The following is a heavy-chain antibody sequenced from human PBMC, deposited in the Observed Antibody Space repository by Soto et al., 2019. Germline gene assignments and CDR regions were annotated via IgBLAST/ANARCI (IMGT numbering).Heavy chain of an antibody. J-gene: IGHJ4*02. CDR3: AKDAVAGDGLWLMDH. Sequence: EVQLLESGGGLVQPGGSLTLSCAASGFTFGSYAMTWVRQAPGKGLESVAGLYGNSGGIQYADSVRGRFTIVRDNSNNIVFLHMRSFRAEDTAVYFCAKDAVAGDGLWLMDHWGQGTLVTVSS. V-gene: IGHV3-23*01. CDR2: LYGNSGGI. CDR1: GFTFGSYA. D-gene: IGHD2-21*02.